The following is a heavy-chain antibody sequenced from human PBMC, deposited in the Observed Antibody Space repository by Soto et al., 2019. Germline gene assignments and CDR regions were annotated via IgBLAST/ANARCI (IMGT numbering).Heavy chain of an antibody. D-gene: IGHD3-22*01. CDR2: ISGSGGST. CDR3: ARDIDYYDSSGYQDY. J-gene: IGHJ4*02. V-gene: IGHV3-23*01. Sequence: EVQLLESGGGLVQPGGSLRLSCAASGFTFSSYAMSWVRQAPGKGLEWVSAISGSGGSTYYADSVKGRFTISRDNAKNSLFLQMNSLRAEDTAVYYCARDIDYYDSSGYQDYWGQGALVTVSS. CDR1: GFTFSSYA.